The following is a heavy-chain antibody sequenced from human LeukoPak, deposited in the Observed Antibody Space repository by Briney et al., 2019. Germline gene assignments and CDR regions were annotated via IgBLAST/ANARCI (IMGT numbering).Heavy chain of an antibody. CDR3: AKVYSSGWFWDAFDI. D-gene: IGHD6-19*01. J-gene: IGHJ3*02. Sequence: PGGSLSLSCAASGFTFSSYAMSWIRQAPGKGLEWVSSINVCCGSTYNADSVKGRFTITRDNSKNTLYLQMNSLRAEDTAVYYCAKVYSSGWFWDAFDIWGQGTMVTVSS. CDR2: INVCCGST. V-gene: IGHV3-23*01. CDR1: GFTFSSYA.